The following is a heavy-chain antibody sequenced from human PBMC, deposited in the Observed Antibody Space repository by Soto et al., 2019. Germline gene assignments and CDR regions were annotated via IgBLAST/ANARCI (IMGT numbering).Heavy chain of an antibody. D-gene: IGHD1-26*01. CDR2: IYYSGST. Sequence: SETLSLTCTVSGGSISSGDYYWSWIRQPPGKGLEWIGYIYYSGSTYYNPSLKSRVTISVDTSKNQFSLKLSSVTAADTAVYYCASGLGATLFTDDYYFDYWGQGTLVTVSS. J-gene: IGHJ4*02. CDR3: ASGLGATLFTDDYYFDY. V-gene: IGHV4-30-4*01. CDR1: GGSISSGDYY.